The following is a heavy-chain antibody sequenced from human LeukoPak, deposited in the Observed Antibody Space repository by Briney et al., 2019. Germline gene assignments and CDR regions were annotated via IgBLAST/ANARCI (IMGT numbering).Heavy chain of an antibody. CDR1: GYSISSGYY. D-gene: IGHD3-22*01. CDR2: IYHSGST. J-gene: IGHJ4*02. CDR3: ARVTGYMIEDYFDY. Sequence: PSETLSLTCTVSGYSISSGYYWDWIRQPPGKGLEWIGSIYHSGSTFYNPSLKNRVTISVDTSKNQFSLKLSSVTAADTAVYYCARVTGYMIEDYFDYWGQGTLVTVSS. V-gene: IGHV4-38-2*02.